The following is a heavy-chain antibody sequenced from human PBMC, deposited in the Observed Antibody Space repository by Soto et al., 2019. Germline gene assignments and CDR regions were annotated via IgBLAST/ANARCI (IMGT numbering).Heavy chain of an antibody. J-gene: IGHJ4*02. CDR2: MQPSTGRT. V-gene: IGHV1-8*01. CDR1: GYSFTSLD. CDR3: ARGVSAGVDY. Sequence: QVQLVQSGAEVREPGASVKVSCKASGYSFTSLDINCVRQTAGQGLEWMGWMQPSTGRTGYAQKFDGRVTMTRDTSINTAYMELTTLTSDETAFYYCARGVSAGVDYWGQGTLVTVSS. D-gene: IGHD1-26*01.